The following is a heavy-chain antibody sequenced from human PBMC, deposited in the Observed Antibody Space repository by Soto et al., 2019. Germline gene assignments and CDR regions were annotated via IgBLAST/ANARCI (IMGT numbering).Heavy chain of an antibody. CDR1: GGSISSGEYY. J-gene: IGHJ4*02. CDR2: IYYSGST. V-gene: IGHV4-30-4*01. D-gene: IGHD3-22*01. CDR3: ARGDYYDSSPMYYFDY. Sequence: LSLTCTVSGGSISSGEYYWSWIRQPPGKGLEWIGYIYYSGSTYYNPSLKSRVTISVDTSKNQFSLKLSSVTAADTAVYYCARGDYYDSSPMYYFDYWGQGTLVTSPQ.